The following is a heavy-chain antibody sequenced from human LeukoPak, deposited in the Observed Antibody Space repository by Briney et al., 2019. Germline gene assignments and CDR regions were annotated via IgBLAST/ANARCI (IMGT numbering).Heavy chain of an antibody. CDR1: GVSISSGDYY. J-gene: IGHJ5*02. CDR3: ARPYYYDSRIDP. CDR2: TYYSGST. D-gene: IGHD3-22*01. V-gene: IGHV4-30-4*01. Sequence: PSQTLSLTCTVSGVSISSGDYYWSWIRQPPGKGLEWIEYTYYSGSTYYNSSLKSRVTISVDTSKNQFSLKLTSVTAADTAVYYCARPYYYDSRIDPWGQGTRVTVSS.